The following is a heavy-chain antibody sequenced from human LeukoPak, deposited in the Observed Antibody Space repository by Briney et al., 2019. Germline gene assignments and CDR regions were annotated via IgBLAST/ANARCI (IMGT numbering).Heavy chain of an antibody. CDR3: ARSYWSYRLNWYFDL. J-gene: IGHJ2*01. CDR1: GGSFSGYY. CDR2: INHSGST. D-gene: IGHD3-16*02. V-gene: IGHV4-34*01. Sequence: PSETLSLTCAVYGGSFSGYYWSWIRQPPGKGLEWIGEINHSGSTTYNPSLKSRVTISVDTSKNQFSLKLSSVTAADTAVYYCARSYWSYRLNWYFDLWGRGTLVTVSS.